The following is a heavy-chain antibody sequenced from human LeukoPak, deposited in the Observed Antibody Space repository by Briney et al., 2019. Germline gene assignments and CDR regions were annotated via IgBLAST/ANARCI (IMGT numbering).Heavy chain of an antibody. J-gene: IGHJ3*02. D-gene: IGHD6-19*01. CDR3: ARDGSSGWSRDAFDI. V-gene: IGHV3-66*01. CDR1: GFIVTGDH. Sequence: GGSLRLSCAASGFIVTGDHMIWVRQAPGKGLEWVSIIYSNGATYYADSVKGRFTISRDNSKNTLYLQMNSLRVEDTAVYYCARDGSSGWSRDAFDIWGQGTMVTVSS. CDR2: IYSNGAT.